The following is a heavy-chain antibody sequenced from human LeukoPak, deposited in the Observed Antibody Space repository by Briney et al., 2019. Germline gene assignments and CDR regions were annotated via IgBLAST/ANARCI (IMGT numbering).Heavy chain of an antibody. CDR3: ARDYGSHGEYFDY. CDR1: GFIFSNYN. J-gene: IGHJ4*02. V-gene: IGHV3-48*02. D-gene: IGHD3-10*01. Sequence: PGGSLRLSCAASGFIFSNYNVNWVRPATGKGLEWLSYISSSSSTIYYADSVKGRFTISRDNAKNSVFLQMNSLRDEDTAVYYCARDYGSHGEYFDYWGQGTPVTVSS. CDR2: ISSSSSTI.